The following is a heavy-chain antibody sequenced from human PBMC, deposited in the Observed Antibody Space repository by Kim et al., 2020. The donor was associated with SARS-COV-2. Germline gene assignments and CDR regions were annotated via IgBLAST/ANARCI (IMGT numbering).Heavy chain of an antibody. CDR3: ARADRDYDSSGYSFDY. CDR1: GFTFSSYS. J-gene: IGHJ4*02. CDR2: ISSSSSYI. D-gene: IGHD3-22*01. V-gene: IGHV3-21*01. Sequence: GGSLRLSCAASGFTFSSYSMNWVRQAPGKGLEWVSSISSSSSYIYYADSVKGRFTISRDNAKNSLYLQMNSLRAEDTAVYYCARADRDYDSSGYSFDYWGQGTLVTVSS.